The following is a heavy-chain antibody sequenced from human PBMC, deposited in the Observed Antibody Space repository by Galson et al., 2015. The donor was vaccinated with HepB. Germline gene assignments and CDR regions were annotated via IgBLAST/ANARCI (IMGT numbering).Heavy chain of an antibody. V-gene: IGHV3-74*01. D-gene: IGHD6-19*01. Sequence: SLSLSCAASGFTFSDYWMHWVRQAPGKGLLWVSYISADGTRTKYADSVKGRFTISRDNAKNTVYLQMNSLRAEDTAVYYCAREFAFGCGSYSNWGQGSLVTVSS. CDR1: GFTFSDYW. CDR3: AREFAFGCGSYSN. J-gene: IGHJ4*02. CDR2: ISADGTRT.